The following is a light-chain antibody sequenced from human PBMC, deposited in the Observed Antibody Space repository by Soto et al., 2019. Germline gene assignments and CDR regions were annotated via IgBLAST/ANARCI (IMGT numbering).Light chain of an antibody. Sequence: EIVSTQSPAALSLWPGGRATLSCRASQGVSSNLAWYQQKPGQAPRLLIYGASTRATGIPARFSGSGSGTEFTLTMSSLQSEDFAVYSCQQYNTWPPITLGQGTRLEIK. V-gene: IGKV3-15*01. CDR2: GAS. CDR1: QGVSSN. J-gene: IGKJ5*01. CDR3: QQYNTWPPIT.